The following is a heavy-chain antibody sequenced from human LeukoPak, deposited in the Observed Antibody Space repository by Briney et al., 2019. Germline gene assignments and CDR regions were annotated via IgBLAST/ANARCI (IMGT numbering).Heavy chain of an antibody. CDR2: IYNDANT. CDR3: ARDREVVTAKAQMDV. Sequence: GGSLRLSCAVSGFTVSTNHMSWVRQAPGKGLEWVSVIYNDANTYYTDSVKGRFTISRDNSKNTVFLQMNSLRAEDTAVCYCARDREVVTAKAQMDVWGKGTTVTVSS. D-gene: IGHD2-21*02. J-gene: IGHJ6*04. V-gene: IGHV3-53*01. CDR1: GFTVSTNH.